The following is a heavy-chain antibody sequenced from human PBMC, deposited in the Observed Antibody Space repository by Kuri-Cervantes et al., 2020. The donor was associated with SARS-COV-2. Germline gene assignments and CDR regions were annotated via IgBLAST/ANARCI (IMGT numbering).Heavy chain of an antibody. CDR1: GFTFSSYA. D-gene: IGHD3-16*02. J-gene: IGHJ4*02. V-gene: IGHV3-23*01. CDR2: ISGSGGST. CDR3: ARDFAFGGVIMY. Sequence: LSLTCAASGFTFSSYAMSWVRQAPGKGLEWVSAISGSGGSTYYADSVKGRFTISRDNAKNSLYLQMNSLRAEDTAVYYCARDFAFGGVIMYWGQGTLVTVSS.